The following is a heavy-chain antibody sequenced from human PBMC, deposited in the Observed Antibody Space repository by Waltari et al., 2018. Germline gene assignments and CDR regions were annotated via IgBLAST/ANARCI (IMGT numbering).Heavy chain of an antibody. CDR2: IWYDGSNK. CDR3: ARDWSHYDYVWGSYRYASSFDY. V-gene: IGHV3-33*01. Sequence: QVQLVESGGGVVQPGRSLRLSCAASGFTFSSYGMHWVRQAPGKGMEWVAVIWYDGSNKSYADSVNGRFTISRDNSKNTLYLQMNSLRAEDTAVYYCARDWSHYDYVWGSYRYASSFDYWGQGTLVTVSS. D-gene: IGHD3-16*02. J-gene: IGHJ4*02. CDR1: GFTFSSYG.